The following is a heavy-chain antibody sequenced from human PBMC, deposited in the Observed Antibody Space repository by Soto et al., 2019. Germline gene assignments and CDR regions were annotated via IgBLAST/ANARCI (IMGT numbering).Heavy chain of an antibody. CDR1: GGSFSGYY. CDR2: INHSGST. V-gene: IGHV4-34*01. J-gene: IGHJ4*02. Sequence: SETLSLTCAVYGGSFSGYYWSWIRQPPGKGLEWIGEINHSGSTNYNPSLKSRVTISVDTSKNQFSLKLSSVTAEDTAVYYCAKGPGAGNSGGYPLDYWGQGTLVTVSS. D-gene: IGHD4-4*01. CDR3: AKGPGAGNSGGYPLDY.